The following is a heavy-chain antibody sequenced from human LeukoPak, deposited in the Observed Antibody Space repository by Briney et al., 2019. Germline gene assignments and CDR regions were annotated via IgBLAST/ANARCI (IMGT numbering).Heavy chain of an antibody. Sequence: ASVKVSCKASGYTFTSYGISWVRQAPGQGLEWMGWISAYNGNTNYAQKLQGRVTMTTDTSTSTAYMELRSLRSDDTAVYYCAIVEIVVVVAATGFDYWGQGTLVTVSS. CDR1: GYTFTSYG. J-gene: IGHJ4*02. CDR3: AIVEIVVVVAATGFDY. D-gene: IGHD2-15*01. CDR2: ISAYNGNT. V-gene: IGHV1-18*01.